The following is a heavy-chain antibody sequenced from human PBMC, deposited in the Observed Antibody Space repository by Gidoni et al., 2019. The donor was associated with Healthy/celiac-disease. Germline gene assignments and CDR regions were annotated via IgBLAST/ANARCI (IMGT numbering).Heavy chain of an antibody. V-gene: IGHV4-34*01. D-gene: IGHD3-16*02. CDR1: GGSFSGYY. CDR2: INHSGSP. J-gene: IGHJ5*02. CDR3: ARVINDYVWGSYRPYNWFDP. Sequence: QVQLQQWGAGLLKPSETLSLTCAVYGGSFSGYYWSWIRQPPGKGLEWIGEINHSGSPNYNPSLKSRVTISVDTSKNQFSLKLSSVTAADTAVYYCARVINDYVWGSYRPYNWFDPWGQGTLVTVSS.